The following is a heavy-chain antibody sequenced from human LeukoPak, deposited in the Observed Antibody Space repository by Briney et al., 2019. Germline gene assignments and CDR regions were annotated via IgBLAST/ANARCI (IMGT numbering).Heavy chain of an antibody. J-gene: IGHJ4*02. CDR1: GFTFSSYA. D-gene: IGHD4-17*01. Sequence: PGGSLRLSCAVSGFTFSSYAMYWVRQAPGKGLEYVSAISGNGRSTFYANSVKGRFTISRDNSKNTLYLEMGSLRAEDMGVYYCARFNRDDYGDYAPDYWGQGTLVTVSS. CDR2: ISGNGRST. CDR3: ARFNRDDYGDYAPDY. V-gene: IGHV3-64*01.